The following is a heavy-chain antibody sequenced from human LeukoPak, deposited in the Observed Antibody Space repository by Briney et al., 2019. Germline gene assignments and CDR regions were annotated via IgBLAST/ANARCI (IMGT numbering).Heavy chain of an antibody. CDR3: GRGGRYSGSFYDAFDI. CDR1: GFTFNYYW. CDR2: IKQDGSEK. J-gene: IGHJ3*02. V-gene: IGHV3-7*04. Sequence: GGSLRLSCAASGFTFNYYWMSWVRQAPGKGLEWVANIKQDGSEKFYVDSVKGRFTISRDNAKNSLDLQMNSLRAEDTAVYYCGRGGRYSGSFYDAFDIWGQGTMVTVSS. D-gene: IGHD1-26*01.